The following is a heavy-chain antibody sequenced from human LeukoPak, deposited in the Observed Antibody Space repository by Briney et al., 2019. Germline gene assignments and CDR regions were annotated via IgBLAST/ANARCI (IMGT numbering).Heavy chain of an antibody. CDR1: GGSISSYY. CDR2: IYTSGST. J-gene: IGHJ6*02. CDR3: ARDSNYYGMDV. V-gene: IGHV4-4*07. Sequence: PSETLSLTCTVSGGSISSYYWSWIRQPAGKGPEWIGRIYTSGSTNYNPSLKSRVTMSVDTSKNQFSLKLSPVTAADTAVYYCARDSNYYGMDVWGQGTTVTVSS.